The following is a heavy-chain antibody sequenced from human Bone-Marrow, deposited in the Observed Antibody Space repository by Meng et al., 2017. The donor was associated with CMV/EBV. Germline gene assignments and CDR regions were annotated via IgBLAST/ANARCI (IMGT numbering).Heavy chain of an antibody. Sequence: GESLKISCAASGFHFGSFSMNWVRQAPGKGLEWVSSISSSSTNTYYIDSVKGRFTISRDNAKKSLYLQMNSLRAEDTAFYYGARDSMGVLVPADFWGQGTLVTVSS. CDR3: ARDSMGVLVPADF. CDR1: GFHFGSFS. D-gene: IGHD2-2*01. J-gene: IGHJ4*02. V-gene: IGHV3-21*01. CDR2: ISSSSTNT.